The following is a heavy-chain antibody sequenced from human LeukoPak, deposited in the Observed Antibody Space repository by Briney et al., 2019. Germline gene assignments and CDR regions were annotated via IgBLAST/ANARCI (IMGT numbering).Heavy chain of an antibody. CDR1: GFTFSSYS. CDR2: ISSGSSTI. Sequence: QSGGSLRLSCAASGFTFSSYSMNWVRQAPGKGLEWISYISSGSSTIYYADSVKGRFTISRDNAKNSLYLQMNSLRAEDTAVYYCASPENWFDPWGQGTLVTVSS. V-gene: IGHV3-48*01. J-gene: IGHJ5*02. CDR3: ASPENWFDP.